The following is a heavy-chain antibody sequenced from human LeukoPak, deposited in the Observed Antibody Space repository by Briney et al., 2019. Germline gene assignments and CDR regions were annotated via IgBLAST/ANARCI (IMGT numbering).Heavy chain of an antibody. Sequence: AGGSLRLSCAASGFTFSDYYMSWIRQAPGKGLEWVSAISGSGGSTYYADSVKGRFTISRDNSKNTLYLQMNSLRAEDTAVYYCAKSMAGYNYPLDYWGQGTLVTVSS. J-gene: IGHJ4*02. D-gene: IGHD5-24*01. CDR3: AKSMAGYNYPLDY. CDR2: ISGSGGST. CDR1: GFTFSDYY. V-gene: IGHV3-23*01.